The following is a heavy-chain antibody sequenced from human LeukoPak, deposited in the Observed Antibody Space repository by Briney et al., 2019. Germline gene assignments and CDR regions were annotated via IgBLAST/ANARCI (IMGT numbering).Heavy chain of an antibody. CDR2: ISSSSSYI. CDR1: GCTFSSYS. CDR3: ARVMVRGVILHWFDP. J-gene: IGHJ5*02. D-gene: IGHD3-10*01. Sequence: GGSLRLSCAASGCTFSSYSMNWVGQAGCKGVDGVSSISSSSSYIYYADSVKSRFTIYRDNAKNSLYMQMNSLRAEDTAVYYCARVMVRGVILHWFDPWGQGTLVTVSS. V-gene: IGHV3-21*01.